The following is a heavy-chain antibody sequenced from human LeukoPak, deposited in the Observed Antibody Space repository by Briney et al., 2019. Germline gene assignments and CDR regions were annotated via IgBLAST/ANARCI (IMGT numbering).Heavy chain of an antibody. CDR2: IYYSGSP. D-gene: IGHD1-26*01. CDR1: GGSISSSSYY. Sequence: SETLSLTCTVSGGSISSSSYYWGWIRQPPGKGLEWIGSIYYSGSPYYNPSLESRVIISVDTSKNQFSLNLSSVTAADTAVYYCARHSGGTYYTPLNNWGQGTLVTVSS. V-gene: IGHV4-39*01. J-gene: IGHJ4*02. CDR3: ARHSGGTYYTPLNN.